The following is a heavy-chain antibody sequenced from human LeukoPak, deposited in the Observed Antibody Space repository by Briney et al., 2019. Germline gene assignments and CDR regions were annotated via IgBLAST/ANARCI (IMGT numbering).Heavy chain of an antibody. D-gene: IGHD1-7*01. V-gene: IGHV3-30-3*01. CDR2: ISYDGSNK. CDR3: ARVKAGTTDY. CDR1: GFTFSSYA. J-gene: IGHJ4*02. Sequence: PGRSLRLSCAASGFTFSSYAMHWVRQAPGKGLEWVAVISYDGSNKYYADSVKGRFTISRDNSKNTLYLQMNSLRAEDTAVYYCARVKAGTTDYWGQGTLVTVSS.